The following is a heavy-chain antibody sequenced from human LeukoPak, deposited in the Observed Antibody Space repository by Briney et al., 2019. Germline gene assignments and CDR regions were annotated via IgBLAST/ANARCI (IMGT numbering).Heavy chain of an antibody. J-gene: IGHJ6*03. D-gene: IGHD3-10*01. CDR3: ARAGSRTYYYYMDV. V-gene: IGHV1-18*01. CDR2: ISAYNGNT. CDR1: GYTFTSYG. Sequence: ASVKVSCKASGYTFTSYGISWVRQAPGQGLEWMGWISAYNGNTNYAQKLQGRVTMTTDTSTSTAYMELSSLRSEDTAVYYCARAGSRTYYYYMDVWGKGATVTVSS.